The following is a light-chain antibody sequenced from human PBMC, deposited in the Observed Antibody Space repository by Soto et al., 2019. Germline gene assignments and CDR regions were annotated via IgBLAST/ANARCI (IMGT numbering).Light chain of an antibody. J-gene: IGKJ2*01. CDR3: QQYGSSTPN. V-gene: IGKV3-20*01. CDR1: QSVSSSY. CDR2: GAS. Sequence: EIVLTQSPGTLSLSPGERATLSCRASQSVSSSYLAWYQQKPGQAPRLLIYGASSRATGIPDRFSGSGSGTDFTLTISRLEPDDCAVYYCQQYGSSTPNFGQGTKLEIK.